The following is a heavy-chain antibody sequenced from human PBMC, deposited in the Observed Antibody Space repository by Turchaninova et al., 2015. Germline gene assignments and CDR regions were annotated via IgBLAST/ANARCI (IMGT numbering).Heavy chain of an antibody. Sequence: QLQLQESGPGLVKPSETLSLTCTASGGSSDRITYLWGWVRQPPGQGREWIGSLVFRGTTLYNPSRKSLVAISVEPSKNHFSLKLNSMTAADTAIYYCARDININWFYYWGQGTLVTVSS. J-gene: IGHJ5*01. V-gene: IGHV4-39*07. CDR3: ARDININWFYY. CDR1: GGSSDRITYL. D-gene: IGHD1-14*01. CDR2: LVFRGTT.